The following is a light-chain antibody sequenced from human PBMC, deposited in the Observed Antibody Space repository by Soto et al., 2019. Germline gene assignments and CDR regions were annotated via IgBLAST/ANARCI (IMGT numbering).Light chain of an antibody. V-gene: IGKV3D-20*01. CDR2: DSS. CDR1: ETVSSSY. J-gene: IGKJ5*01. CDR3: QQYGNSPIT. Sequence: EIVLTQSPGTLSLSPGXRATLSCKASETVSSSYVAWYQQKPGLAPRLLIHDSSTRASGIPDRFSGSKSGTDFTLTIRGLEPEDVAVYYCQQYGNSPITFGQGTRLEIK.